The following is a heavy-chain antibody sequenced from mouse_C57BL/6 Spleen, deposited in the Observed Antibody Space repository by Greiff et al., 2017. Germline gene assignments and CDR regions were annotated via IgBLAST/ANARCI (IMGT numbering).Heavy chain of an antibody. J-gene: IGHJ4*01. CDR1: GYTFTTYP. V-gene: IGHV1-47*01. D-gene: IGHD2-4*01. CDR2: FHPYNDDT. Sequence: QVQLKESGAELVKPGASVKMSCKASGYTFTTYPLEWMKQNHGKSLEWIGNFHPYNDDTKYNEKFKGKATLTVEKSSSTVYLELSRLTSDDSAVYYCARAYYDYGGYAMDYWGQGTSVTVSS. CDR3: ARAYYDYGGYAMDY.